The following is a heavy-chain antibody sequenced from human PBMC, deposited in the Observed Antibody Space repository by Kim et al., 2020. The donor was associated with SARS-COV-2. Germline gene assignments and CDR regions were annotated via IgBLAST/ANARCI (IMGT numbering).Heavy chain of an antibody. V-gene: IGHV5-10-1*01. D-gene: IGHD3-22*01. J-gene: IGHJ4*02. CDR3: ARLVLYYDSSGYLSDY. CDR1: GYSFTSYW. Sequence: GESLKISCKGSGYSFTSYWISWVRQMPGKGLEWMGRIDPSDSYTNYSPSFQGHVTISADKSISTAYLQWSSLKASDSAMYYCARLVLYYDSSGYLSDYWGQGTLVTVSS. CDR2: IDPSDSYT.